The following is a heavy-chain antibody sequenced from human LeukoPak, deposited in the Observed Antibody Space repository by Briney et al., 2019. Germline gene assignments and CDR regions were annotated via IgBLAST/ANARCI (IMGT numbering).Heavy chain of an antibody. J-gene: IGHJ4*02. CDR3: ARDRTSTIAVAGTVDN. D-gene: IGHD6-19*01. V-gene: IGHV3-30*03. CDR1: GFTFSSYV. Sequence: PGGSLRLPCTASGFTFSSYVIHWVRQAPGKGLEWVAVISYDGRNKYYADSVKGRFTISRDNSKNTLNLQMDSLRTEDTAVYYCARDRTSTIAVAGTVDNWGQGTLVIVSS. CDR2: ISYDGRNK.